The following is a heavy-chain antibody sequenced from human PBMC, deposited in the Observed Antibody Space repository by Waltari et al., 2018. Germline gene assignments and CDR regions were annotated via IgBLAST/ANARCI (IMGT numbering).Heavy chain of an antibody. CDR1: GVSITSNRHY. CDR3: ATYIGASVGTAAFDV. V-gene: IGHV4-39*01. Sequence: QLQLQESGSRLVKPSETLSLTCTVSGVSITSNRHYWAWIRQSPGQGLEWIGTVSYSGATYISPSLKGRVSVSRDTSKNQLSLILGSVTAADMAVYYCATYIGASVGTAAFDVWGQGTMVTVSS. CDR2: VSYSGAT. J-gene: IGHJ3*01. D-gene: IGHD5-12*01.